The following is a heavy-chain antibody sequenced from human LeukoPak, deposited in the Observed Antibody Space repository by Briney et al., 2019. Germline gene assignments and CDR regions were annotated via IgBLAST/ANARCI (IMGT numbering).Heavy chain of an antibody. CDR3: ARFIVVRGVIPNNWFDP. Sequence: SETLSLTCTVSGGSISSYYWSWIRQPPGKGLEWIEYIYYSGSTNYNPSLKSRVTISVDTSKNQFSLKLSSVTAADTAVYYCARFIVVRGVIPNNWFDPWGQGTLVTVSS. J-gene: IGHJ5*02. D-gene: IGHD3-10*01. CDR1: GGSISSYY. CDR2: IYYSGST. V-gene: IGHV4-59*01.